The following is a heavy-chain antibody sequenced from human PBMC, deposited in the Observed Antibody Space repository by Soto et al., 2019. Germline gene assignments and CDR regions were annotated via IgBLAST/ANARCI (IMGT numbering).Heavy chain of an antibody. CDR2: ISSSSSTI. CDR1: GFTFSSYS. J-gene: IGHJ4*02. CDR3: ARDVGTLTVVLDY. Sequence: GGSLRLSCAASGFTFSSYSMNWVRQAPGKGLEWVSYISSSSSTIYYADSVKGQFTISRDNAKNSLYLQMNSLRAEDTAVYYCARDVGTLTVVLDYWGQGTLVTVSS. D-gene: IGHD4-17*01. V-gene: IGHV3-48*01.